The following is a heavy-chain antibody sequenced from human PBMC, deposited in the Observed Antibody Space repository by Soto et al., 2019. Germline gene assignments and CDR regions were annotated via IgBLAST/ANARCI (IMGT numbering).Heavy chain of an antibody. CDR2: IYYSGST. J-gene: IGHJ6*02. V-gene: IGHV4-59*01. CDR3: ARDLEREWYSSPGAGSDGMDV. D-gene: IGHD6-13*01. Sequence: SETLSLTCTVSGCSISSYYWSWIRQPPGKGLEWIGYIYYSGSTNYNPSLKSRVTISVDTSKNQFSLKLSSVTAADTAVYYCARDLEREWYSSPGAGSDGMDVWGQGTTVTSP. CDR1: GCSISSYY.